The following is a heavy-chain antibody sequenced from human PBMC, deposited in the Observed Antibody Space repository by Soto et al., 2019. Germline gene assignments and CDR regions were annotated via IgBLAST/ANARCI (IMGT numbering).Heavy chain of an antibody. CDR3: ARGLLWFGESSYYYGMDV. Sequence: ASVKVSCKASGYTFTSYGISWVRQATGQGLEWMGWISAYNGNTNYAQKLQGRVTMTTDTSTSTAYMELRSLRSDDTAVYYCARGLLWFGESSYYYGMDVWGQGTTVTVSS. D-gene: IGHD3-10*01. V-gene: IGHV1-18*01. CDR2: ISAYNGNT. CDR1: GYTFTSYG. J-gene: IGHJ6*02.